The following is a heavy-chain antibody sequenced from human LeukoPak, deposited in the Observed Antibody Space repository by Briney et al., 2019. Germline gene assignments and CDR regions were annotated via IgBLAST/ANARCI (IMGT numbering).Heavy chain of an antibody. CDR1: GFTFSDYT. CDR3: ARGGITIFGVAIPNFDY. V-gene: IGHV3-21*04. Sequence: PGGSLRLSCAASGFTFSDYTMTWVRQAPGKGLEWVASISSDSSYIDYADSVKGRFTISRDNAKISLFLHMNSLRAEDTALYYCARGGITIFGVAIPNFDYWGQGTLVTVSS. D-gene: IGHD3-3*01. CDR2: ISSDSSYI. J-gene: IGHJ4*02.